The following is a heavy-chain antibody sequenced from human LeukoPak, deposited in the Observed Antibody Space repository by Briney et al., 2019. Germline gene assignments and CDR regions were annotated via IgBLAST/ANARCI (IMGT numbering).Heavy chain of an antibody. V-gene: IGHV4-59*01. CDR3: ARTDGSGSYYRFPDY. J-gene: IGHJ4*02. CDR2: IHYSGST. CDR1: GASISSYH. Sequence: SETLSLTCTVSGASISSYHWSWIRQPPGKGLEWIGYIHYSGSTNYNPSLKSRVTISVDTSKNQFSLKLSSVTAADTAVYYCARTDGSGSYYRFPDYWGQGTLVTVSS. D-gene: IGHD3-10*01.